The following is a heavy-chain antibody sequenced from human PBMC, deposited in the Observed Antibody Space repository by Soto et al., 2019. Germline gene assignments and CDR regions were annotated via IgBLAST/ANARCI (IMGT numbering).Heavy chain of an antibody. CDR1: GGSISSYY. V-gene: IGHV4-59*01. D-gene: IGHD1-26*01. J-gene: IGHJ4*02. CDR2: IYYSGST. Sequence: PSETLSLTCTVSGGSISSYYWSWIRQPPGKGLEWIGYIYYSGSTNYNPSLKSRVTISVDTSKNQFSLKLSSVTAADTAVYYCARPSGSYLYYFDYWGQGTLVTVS. CDR3: ARPSGSYLYYFDY.